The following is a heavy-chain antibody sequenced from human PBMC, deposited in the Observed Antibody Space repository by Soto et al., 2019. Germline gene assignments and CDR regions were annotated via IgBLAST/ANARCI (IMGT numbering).Heavy chain of an antibody. CDR3: AKSSGGARQVNPLDY. CDR2: ISGSGGST. J-gene: IGHJ4*02. D-gene: IGHD6-25*01. CDR1: GFTFSSYA. Sequence: PGGSLRLSCAASGFTFSSYAMSWVRQAPGKGLEWVSAISGSGGSTYYADSVKGRFTVSRDNSKNTLYLQMNSLRAEDTAVYYCAKSSGGARQVNPLDYWGQGTLVTVPS. V-gene: IGHV3-23*01.